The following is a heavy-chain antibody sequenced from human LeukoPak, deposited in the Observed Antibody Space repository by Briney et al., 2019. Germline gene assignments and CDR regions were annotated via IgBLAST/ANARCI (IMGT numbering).Heavy chain of an antibody. CDR1: GGSISRRGYF. J-gene: IGHJ4*02. D-gene: IGHD4-23*01. CDR2: ISYIGIT. V-gene: IGHV4-31*11. Sequence: PSETLSLTCAVSGGSISRRGYFWSWIRHHPRKGLEWIGYISYIGITQYNPSLQNRVTISVGTSKKQFSLRLSSVTAADTAVYYCARDSPDNGCHWSFDYWGQGTLVTVSS. CDR3: ARDSPDNGCHWSFDY.